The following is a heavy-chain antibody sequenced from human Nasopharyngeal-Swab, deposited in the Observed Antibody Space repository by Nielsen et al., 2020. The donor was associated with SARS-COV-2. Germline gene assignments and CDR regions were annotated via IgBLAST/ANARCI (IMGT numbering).Heavy chain of an antibody. CDR3: ARDTIFGLALYYYYGLGV. D-gene: IGHD3-3*01. V-gene: IGHV1-69*01. CDR2: INPNFGTT. J-gene: IGHJ6*02. Sequence: GQAPGQGLEWMGGINPNFGTTNYAHKFQDRAKITADQSTRTTYMELSSLRSDDTAVYYCARDTIFGLALYYYYGLGVWGQGTTVTVSS.